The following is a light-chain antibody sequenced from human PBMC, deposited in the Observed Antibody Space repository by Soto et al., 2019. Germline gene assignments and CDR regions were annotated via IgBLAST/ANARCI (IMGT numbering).Light chain of an antibody. CDR2: DVS. CDR3: TSYAGSNNFCV. CDR1: SNDVGTYIY. Sequence: QSALTQPPSASGSPGQSVTISCTGTSNDVGTYIYVSWYQQHPGKAPKLIIYDVSKRPSGVPDRFSGSKSGNTASLTVSGLQTEDEADYYCTSYAGSNNFCVFGTGTKVTVL. V-gene: IGLV2-8*01. J-gene: IGLJ1*01.